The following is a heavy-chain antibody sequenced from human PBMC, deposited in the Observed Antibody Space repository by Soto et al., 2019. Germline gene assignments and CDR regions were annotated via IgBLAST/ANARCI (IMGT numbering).Heavy chain of an antibody. J-gene: IGHJ4*02. CDR3: ARDPRGRYYGSESYYFDY. CDR1: GFTFSSYA. CDR2: ISYDGSNK. V-gene: IGHV3-30-3*01. Sequence: QVQLVESGGGVVQPGRSLRLSCAASGFTFSSYAMHWVRQAPGKGLEWVAVISYDGSNKYYADSVKGRFTISRDSSKNTMYMQMNRLRAEDTAVYYGARDPRGRYYGSESYYFDYWGQGTLVTVSS. D-gene: IGHD3-10*01.